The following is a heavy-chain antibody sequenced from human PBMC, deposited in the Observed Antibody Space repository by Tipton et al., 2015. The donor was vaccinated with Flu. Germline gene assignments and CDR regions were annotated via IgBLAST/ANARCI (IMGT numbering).Heavy chain of an antibody. CDR2: IYHSGYT. D-gene: IGHD3-9*01. J-gene: IGHJ4*02. CDR3: ARGADILTYFDY. V-gene: IGHV4-38-2*02. Sequence: TLSLTCTVSGYSINSGYYWGWIRQPPGKGLEWIGNIYHSGYTYYNPSLKSRVTISVDTSKNQFSLKLSSVTAADTAVYYCARGADILTYFDYWGQGTLVTVSS. CDR1: GYSINSGYY.